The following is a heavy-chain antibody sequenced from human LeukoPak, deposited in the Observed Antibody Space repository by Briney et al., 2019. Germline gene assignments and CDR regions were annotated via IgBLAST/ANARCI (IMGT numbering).Heavy chain of an antibody. D-gene: IGHD3-3*01. CDR1: GFNLRDYS. CDR3: ADSRRDDFWSGYDY. J-gene: IGHJ4*02. V-gene: IGHV3-48*01. Sequence: TGGSLRLSCAASGFNLRDYSFNWVRQAPGKGLEWVSYISSTGNTKKDADSVRGRFTVSRDDAKNTLYLQMNSLRAEDTAVYCCADSRRDDFWSGYDYWGQGTLVTVSS. CDR2: ISSTGNTK.